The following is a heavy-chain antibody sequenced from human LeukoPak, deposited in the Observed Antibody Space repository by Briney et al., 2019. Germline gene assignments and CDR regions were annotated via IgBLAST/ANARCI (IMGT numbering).Heavy chain of an antibody. D-gene: IGHD2-15*01. CDR2: ISSSSYYT. Sequence: TGGSLRLSCAASGFTFSSCSMNWVRQAPGKGLEWVSSISSSSYYTYYADSVKGRFTISRDNAKNSLYLQMNSLRAGDTAVYYCARDARICSGGSCYFDFWGQGTLVTVSS. V-gene: IGHV3-21*01. J-gene: IGHJ4*02. CDR1: GFTFSSCS. CDR3: ARDARICSGGSCYFDF.